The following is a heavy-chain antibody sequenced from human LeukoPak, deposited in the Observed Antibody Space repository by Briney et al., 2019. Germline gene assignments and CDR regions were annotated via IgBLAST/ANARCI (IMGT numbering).Heavy chain of an antibody. CDR3: ARDSVLLWFGEPHGGWFDP. D-gene: IGHD3-10*01. V-gene: IGHV4-34*01. CDR1: GGSFSGYY. CDR2: INHSGST. J-gene: IGHJ5*02. Sequence: PSETLSLTCAVYGGSFSGYYWSWIRQPPGKGLEWIGEINHSGSTNYNPSLKSRVTISVDTSKNQFSLKLSSVTAADTAVYYCARDSVLLWFGEPHGGWFDPWGQGTLVTVSS.